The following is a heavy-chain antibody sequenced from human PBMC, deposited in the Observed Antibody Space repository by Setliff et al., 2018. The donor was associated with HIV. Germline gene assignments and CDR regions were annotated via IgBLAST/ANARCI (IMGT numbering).Heavy chain of an antibody. D-gene: IGHD6-19*01. CDR3: VRHRSAVAGTRIGYCYYMDV. J-gene: IGHJ6*03. V-gene: IGHV5-51*01. CDR2: IYPGDSDI. Sequence: GESLKISCEASGYTFTNYWIGWVRQMPGKGLEWMGIIYPGDSDIIYSPSFQGQVTISADKSITTAYLQWSSPKASDTAIYYCVRHRSAVAGTRIGYCYYMDVWGKGTTVTVSS. CDR1: GYTFTNYW.